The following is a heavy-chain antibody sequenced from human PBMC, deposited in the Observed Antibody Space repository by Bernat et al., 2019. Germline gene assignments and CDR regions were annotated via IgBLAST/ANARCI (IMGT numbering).Heavy chain of an antibody. CDR2: IYYSGST. J-gene: IGHJ4*02. Sequence: QLQLQESGPGLVKPSETLSLTCTVSCGSISSSSYYWGWIRQPPGKGLEWIGSIYYSGSTYYNPSLKSRVTISVETSKNQFSLKLRSVTAADTAVYYCARLVGVTADYWGQGTLVTVSS. D-gene: IGHD2-21*02. CDR3: ARLVGVTADY. V-gene: IGHV4-39*01. CDR1: CGSISSSSYY.